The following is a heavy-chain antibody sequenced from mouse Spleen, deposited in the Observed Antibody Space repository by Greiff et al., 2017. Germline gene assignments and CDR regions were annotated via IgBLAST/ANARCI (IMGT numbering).Heavy chain of an antibody. CDR3: ALNWDVDYFDY. D-gene: IGHD4-1*01. J-gene: IGHJ2*01. Sequence: VQLQQSGPELVKPGASVKMSCKASGYTFTDYNMHWVKQSHGKSLEWIGYINPNNGGTSYNQKFKGKATLTVNKSSSTAYMELRSLTSEDSAVYYCALNWDVDYFDYWGQGTTLTVSS. V-gene: IGHV1-22*01. CDR2: INPNNGGT. CDR1: GYTFTDYN.